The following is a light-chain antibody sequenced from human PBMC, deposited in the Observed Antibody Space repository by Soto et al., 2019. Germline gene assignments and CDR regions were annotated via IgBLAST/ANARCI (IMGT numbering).Light chain of an antibody. Sequence: DMQMTESPSSLSASVGYRVTITCRASQTIIRYLNWYQQKVGRAPNLLIYAASSLQSGVPSRFSGSESGTEFTLTISSLQPEDFAPDYCQQSYSTLFSFGPGTKVEIK. CDR2: AAS. CDR3: QQSYSTLFS. V-gene: IGKV1-39*01. J-gene: IGKJ3*01. CDR1: QTIIRY.